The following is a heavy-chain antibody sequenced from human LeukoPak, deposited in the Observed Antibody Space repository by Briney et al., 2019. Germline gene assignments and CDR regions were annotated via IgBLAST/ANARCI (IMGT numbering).Heavy chain of an antibody. V-gene: IGHV3-33*01. CDR3: ARDRQLGGYYYYGMDV. CDR1: GFTFSSYG. D-gene: IGHD6-6*01. Sequence: GGSLTLSCAASGFTFSSYGMHWVRQAPGEGLEWVAVIWYDGSNKYYADSVKGRFTISRDNSKNTLYLQMNSLRAEDTAVYYCARDRQLGGYYYYGMDVWGQGTTVTVSS. J-gene: IGHJ6*02. CDR2: IWYDGSNK.